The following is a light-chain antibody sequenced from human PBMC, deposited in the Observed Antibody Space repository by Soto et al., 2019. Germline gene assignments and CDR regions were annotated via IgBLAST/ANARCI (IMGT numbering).Light chain of an antibody. J-gene: IGLJ3*02. V-gene: IGLV1-51*02. CDR2: END. Sequence: QSVLTQPPSVSAAPGQKVTISCSGSHSNIGNNYVCWYQQLPGTAPRLLIFENDKRLSGVPDRCSGSKSATSATLDITGLQTGDEADYFCGTWDDSAYASLVFGGGTKLTVL. CDR3: GTWDDSAYASLV. CDR1: HSNIGNNY.